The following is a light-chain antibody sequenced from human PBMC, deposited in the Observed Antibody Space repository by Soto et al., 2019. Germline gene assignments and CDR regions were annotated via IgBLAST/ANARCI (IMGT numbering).Light chain of an antibody. CDR1: QDISNS. J-gene: IGKJ4*01. CDR3: QNYNSAPLT. CDR2: ATS. V-gene: IGKV1-27*01. Sequence: DIQMTQSPSSLSASVGDRVTITCRASQDISNSLAWYQQKPGEVPKVLIYATSILQSGVPARFSVGGSGTDFTLTISSLQPEDVAAYYCQNYNSAPLTFGGGTKVEI.